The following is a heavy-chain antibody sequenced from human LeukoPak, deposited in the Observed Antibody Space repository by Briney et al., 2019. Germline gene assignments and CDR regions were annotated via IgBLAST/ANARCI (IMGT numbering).Heavy chain of an antibody. D-gene: IGHD4-17*01. Sequence: SETLSLTCTVSGGSISSGGYYWSWIRQHPGKGLGWIGYIYYSGSSYYNPSLKSRVTISVDTSENQFSLKLSSVTAADTAVYYCARLMTTVTIIDYWGQGTLVTVSS. CDR1: GGSISSGGYY. CDR3: ARLMTTVTIIDY. CDR2: IYYSGSS. V-gene: IGHV4-31*03. J-gene: IGHJ4*02.